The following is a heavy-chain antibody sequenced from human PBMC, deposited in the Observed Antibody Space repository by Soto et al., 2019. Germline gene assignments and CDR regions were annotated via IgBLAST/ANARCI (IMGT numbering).Heavy chain of an antibody. D-gene: IGHD6-19*01. CDR3: ARGRSRYSSGWYIY. J-gene: IGHJ4*01. CDR1: GGAFSGYY. CDR2: INHSGST. Sequence: SGTPSPPLAVYGGAFSGYYWSWIRQPPGKGLEWIGEINHSGSTNYNPSLKSRVTISVDTSKNQFSLKLSSVTAADTAVYYCARGRSRYSSGWYIYWG. V-gene: IGHV4-34*01.